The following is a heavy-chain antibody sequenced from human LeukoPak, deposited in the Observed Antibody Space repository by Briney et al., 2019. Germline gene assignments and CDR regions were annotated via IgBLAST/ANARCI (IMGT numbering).Heavy chain of an antibody. V-gene: IGHV1-69*01. CDR2: IIPIFGTA. CDR3: ARESLVVPAALYNWFDP. Sequence: GSSVKVSCKASGGTFSSYAISWVRQAPGQGLEWMGGIIPIFGTANYAQKLQGRVTITADESTSTAYMELSSLRSEDTAVYYCARESLVVPAALYNWFDPWGQGTLVTVSS. CDR1: GGTFSSYA. D-gene: IGHD2-2*01. J-gene: IGHJ5*02.